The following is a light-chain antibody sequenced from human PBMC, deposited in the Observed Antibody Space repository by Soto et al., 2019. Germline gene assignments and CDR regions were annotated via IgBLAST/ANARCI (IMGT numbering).Light chain of an antibody. CDR1: SSNIGSNY. CDR2: RNN. Sequence: QSVLTQPPSASGTPGQRVTISCSGRSSNIGSNYAYWYQQLPGTAPKLLMYRNNQRPSGVPDRFSGSKSGTSASLAISGLRSEDEADYYCASWDDSLNAFYVFGTGTKVTVL. J-gene: IGLJ1*01. CDR3: ASWDDSLNAFYV. V-gene: IGLV1-47*01.